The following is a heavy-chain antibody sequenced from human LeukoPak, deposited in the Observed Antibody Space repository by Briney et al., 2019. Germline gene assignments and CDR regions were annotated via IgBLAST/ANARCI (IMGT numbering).Heavy chain of an antibody. CDR1: GDSISGSGCY. CDR3: ARTYSSGQGAYY. V-gene: IGHV4-39*07. CDR2: IHSTGTT. Sequence: SETLSLTCTVSGDSISGSGCYWGWLRQSPGMGLEWIGSIHSTGTTYFNPSLESRVTISLDTSRNQFSLWLRSVAAADTALYYCARTYSSGQGAYYWGQGTLVTVSS. J-gene: IGHJ4*02. D-gene: IGHD3-22*01.